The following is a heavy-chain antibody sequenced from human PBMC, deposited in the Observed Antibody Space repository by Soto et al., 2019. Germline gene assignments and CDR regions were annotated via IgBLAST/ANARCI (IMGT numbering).Heavy chain of an antibody. V-gene: IGHV3-23*01. CDR3: AKDSNKYSSSLRGRYFDY. CDR2: ISGGGSNT. D-gene: IGHD4-4*01. J-gene: IGHJ4*02. Sequence: EVQLLESGGGLVQRGGSLRLSCAASGFPFSSYVMSWVRQAPGKGLEWVSGISGGGSNTFYADYVKGGFTISRDNSKNTLLLQMNSLGAEDTAVYYCAKDSNKYSSSLRGRYFDYWGQGIGVTVSS. CDR1: GFPFSSYV.